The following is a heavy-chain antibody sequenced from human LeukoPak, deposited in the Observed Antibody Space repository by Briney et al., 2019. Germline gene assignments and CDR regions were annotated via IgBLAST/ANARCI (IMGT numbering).Heavy chain of an antibody. Sequence: QPGGSLRLSCAASGFTFSSYAMSWVRQAPGKGLEWVSAISGSGGSTYYADSVKGRFTISRDNPRNTLYMQMNSLRDEDTALYYCAIMHGYYDGSGYWVQWGQGTLVTVSS. CDR2: ISGSGGST. CDR3: AIMHGYYDGSGYWVQ. D-gene: IGHD3-22*01. CDR1: GFTFSSYA. V-gene: IGHV3-23*01. J-gene: IGHJ4*02.